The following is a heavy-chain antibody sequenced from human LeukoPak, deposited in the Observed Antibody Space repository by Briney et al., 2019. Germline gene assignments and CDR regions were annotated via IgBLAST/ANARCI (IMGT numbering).Heavy chain of an antibody. CDR3: AREIYGSGTHPFDY. V-gene: IGHV3-21*06. D-gene: IGHD3-10*01. Sequence: SPGGSLRLSCAASGFTFSTYDMNWVRQAPGKGLEWLSAISSRSDYIYYADSVKGRFTVSRDNAENSLYLQMSSLRAEDTAVYYCAREIYGSGTHPFDYWGQGTLVTVSS. J-gene: IGHJ4*02. CDR1: GFTFSTYD. CDR2: ISSRSDYI.